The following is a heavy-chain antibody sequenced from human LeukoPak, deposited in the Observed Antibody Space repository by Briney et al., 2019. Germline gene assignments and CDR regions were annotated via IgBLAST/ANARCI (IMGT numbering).Heavy chain of an antibody. D-gene: IGHD3-22*01. Sequence: ASVKVSCKASGYTFTSYGISWVRQAPGQGLEWMGWISAYNGNTNYALKLQGRVTMTTDTSTSTAYMELRSLRSDDTAVYYCARESDDSSGYYYPRFDYWGQGTLVTVSS. J-gene: IGHJ4*02. V-gene: IGHV1-18*01. CDR2: ISAYNGNT. CDR3: ARESDDSSGYYYPRFDY. CDR1: GYTFTSYG.